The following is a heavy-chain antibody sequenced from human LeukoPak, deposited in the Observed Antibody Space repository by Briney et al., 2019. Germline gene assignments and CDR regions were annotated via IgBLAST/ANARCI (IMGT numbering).Heavy chain of an antibody. CDR2: IYYSGGT. D-gene: IGHD3-10*01. CDR3: ARDFGSGSLNWFDP. J-gene: IGHJ5*02. V-gene: IGHV4-59*12. Sequence: SETLSLTCTVSGGSISSNYWSWIRQPPGKGLEWIGNIYYSGGTDYNPSLKSRVTISVDTSKNQFSVKLSSVSAADTAVYYCARDFGSGSLNWFDPWGQGTLVTVSS. CDR1: GGSISSNY.